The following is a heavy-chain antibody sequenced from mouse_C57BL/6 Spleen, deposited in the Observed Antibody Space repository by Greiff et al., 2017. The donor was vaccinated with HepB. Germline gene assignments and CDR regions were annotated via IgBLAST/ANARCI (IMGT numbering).Heavy chain of an antibody. D-gene: IGHD1-1*01. CDR1: GYAFSSSW. CDR3: ARTPWLYYYGSHYCYFDV. CDR2: IYPGDGDT. J-gene: IGHJ1*03. Sequence: VQLQQSGPELVKPGASVKISCKASGYAFSSSWMNWVKQRPGKGLEWIGRIYPGDGDTNYNGKFKGKATLTADKSSSTAYMQRSSLTSADSAVYFCARTPWLYYYGSHYCYFDVWGTGTTVTVSS. V-gene: IGHV1-82*01.